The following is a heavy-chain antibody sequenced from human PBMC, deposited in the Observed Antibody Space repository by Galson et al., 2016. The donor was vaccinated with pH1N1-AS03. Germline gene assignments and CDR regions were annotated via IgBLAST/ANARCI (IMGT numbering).Heavy chain of an antibody. CDR1: GFTFSDSG. V-gene: IGHV3-30*18. CDR2: ISKDARGK. D-gene: IGHD3-10*01. J-gene: IGHJ5*01. Sequence: SLRLSCAASGFTFSDSGMHWVRQPPGKGLEWVAVISKDARGKFYADSVKGRFTISRDNSNNTVYLHMNSLRTEDTAVYYCAKMLRVITAVGFDSWGQGILVIVSS. CDR3: AKMLRVITAVGFDS.